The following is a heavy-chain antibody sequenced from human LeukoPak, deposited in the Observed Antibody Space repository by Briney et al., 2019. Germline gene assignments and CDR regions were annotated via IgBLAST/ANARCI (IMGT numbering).Heavy chain of an antibody. Sequence: SETLSLTCTVSGGSISSSSYYWGWIPQPPGKGLEWIGRIYYSGSTYYNPTLKSRVTISVDTSKNQFSLKLSSVPAADTAVYYCARRGWATVTTWFDPWGQGTLVTVSS. CDR3: ARRGWATVTTWFDP. J-gene: IGHJ5*02. V-gene: IGHV4-39*01. CDR2: IYYSGST. D-gene: IGHD4-17*01. CDR1: GGSISSSSYY.